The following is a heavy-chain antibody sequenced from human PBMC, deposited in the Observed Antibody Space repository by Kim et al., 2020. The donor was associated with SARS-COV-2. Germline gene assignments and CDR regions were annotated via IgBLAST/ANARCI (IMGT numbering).Heavy chain of an antibody. J-gene: IGHJ6*02. CDR1: GDSVSSNSAA. D-gene: IGHD3-10*01. Sequence: SQTLSLTCAISGDSVSSNSAAWNWIRQSPSRGLEWLGRTYYRSKWYNDYAVSVKSRITINPDTSKNQFSLQLNSVTPEDTAVYYCARDRVMYYYGSGPTSWVRYYYGMDVWGQGTTVTVSS. V-gene: IGHV6-1*01. CDR3: ARDRVMYYYGSGPTSWVRYYYGMDV. CDR2: TYYRSKWYN.